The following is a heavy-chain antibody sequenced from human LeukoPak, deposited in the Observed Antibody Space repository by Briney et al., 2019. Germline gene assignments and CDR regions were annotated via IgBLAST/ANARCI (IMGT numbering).Heavy chain of an antibody. Sequence: PGGSPRLSCAASGFTFSSYSMNWVRQAPGKGLEWVSYISSSSSTIYYADSVKGRFTISRDNAKNSLYLQMNSLRAEDTAVYYCAREKTQWLAYQKYYWYFDLWGRGTLVTVSS. CDR2: ISSSSSTI. V-gene: IGHV3-48*01. J-gene: IGHJ2*01. D-gene: IGHD6-19*01. CDR1: GFTFSSYS. CDR3: AREKTQWLAYQKYYWYFDL.